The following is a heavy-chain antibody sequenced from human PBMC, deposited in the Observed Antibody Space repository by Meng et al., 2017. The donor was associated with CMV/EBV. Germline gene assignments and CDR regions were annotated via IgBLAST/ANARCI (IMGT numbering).Heavy chain of an antibody. J-gene: IGHJ4*02. CDR1: GFTFSSYS. CDR2: ISSSSSYI. Sequence: GESLKISCAASGFTFSSYSMNWVRQAPGKGLEWVSSISSSSSYIYYADSVKGRFTIFRDNAKNSLYLQMNSLRAEDTAVYYCARGAEGRLLWFGELLEINDYWGQGTLVTVSS. D-gene: IGHD3-10*01. V-gene: IGHV3-21*01. CDR3: ARGAEGRLLWFGELLEINDY.